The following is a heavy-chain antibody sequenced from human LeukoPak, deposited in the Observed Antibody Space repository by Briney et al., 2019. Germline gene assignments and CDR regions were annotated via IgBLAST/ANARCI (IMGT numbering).Heavy chain of an antibody. CDR2: IYYSGSI. D-gene: IGHD3-9*01. V-gene: IGHV4-59*08. CDR3: ARQGKSDYDILNWFDP. Sequence: SETLSLTCTVSGGSISSYYWSWIRQPPGKGLEWIGYIYYSGSINYNPSLKSRVTVSVDTSKNQFSLKLSSVTAADTAVYYCARQGKSDYDILNWFDPWGQGTLVTVSS. J-gene: IGHJ5*02. CDR1: GGSISSYY.